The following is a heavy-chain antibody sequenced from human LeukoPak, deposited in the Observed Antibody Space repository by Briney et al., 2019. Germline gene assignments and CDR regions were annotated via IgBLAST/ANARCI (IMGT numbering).Heavy chain of an antibody. D-gene: IGHD3-22*01. CDR1: GGSISSGDYY. CDR2: IYYSGST. J-gene: IGHJ5*02. V-gene: IGHV4-30-4*01. CDR3: AGTYYYDSSGYPGAWFDP. Sequence: SETLSLTCTVSGGSISSGDYYWRWIRQPPGKGLEWIVYIYYSGSTYYNPSLKSRVTISVDTSKNQFSLKLSSVTAADTAVYYCAGTYYYDSSGYPGAWFDPWGQGTLVTVSS.